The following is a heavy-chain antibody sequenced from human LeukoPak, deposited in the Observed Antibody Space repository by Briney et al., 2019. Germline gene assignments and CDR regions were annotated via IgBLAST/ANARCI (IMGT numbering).Heavy chain of an antibody. CDR2: IYYSGST. Sequence: PSETLSLTCTVSGGSISSSSYYWGWIRQPPGKGLEWIGSIYYSGSTYYNPSLKSRVTISVDTSKNQFSLKLSSVTAADTAVYYCARHVRSDYYGSGSYHYYMDVWGKGTPVTISS. J-gene: IGHJ6*03. D-gene: IGHD3-10*01. CDR3: ARHVRSDYYGSGSYHYYMDV. V-gene: IGHV4-39*01. CDR1: GGSISSSSYY.